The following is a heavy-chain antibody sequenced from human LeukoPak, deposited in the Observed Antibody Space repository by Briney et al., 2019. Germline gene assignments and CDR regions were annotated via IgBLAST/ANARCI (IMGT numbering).Heavy chain of an antibody. CDR3: ARVRLYTLDY. V-gene: IGHV4-59*01. CDR2: IYYSGST. D-gene: IGHD3-16*02. CDR1: GGSISSYY. J-gene: IGHJ4*02. Sequence: SETLSLTCTVSGGSISSYYWSWIRQPPGKGLEWIGYIYYSGSTNYNPSLKSRVTISVDTSKNQFSQKLSSVTAADTAVYYCARVRLYTLDYWGQGTLVTVSS.